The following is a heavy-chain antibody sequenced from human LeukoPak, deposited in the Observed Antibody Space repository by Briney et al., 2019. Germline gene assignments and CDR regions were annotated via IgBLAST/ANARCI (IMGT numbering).Heavy chain of an antibody. CDR3: AEDYLEGYYDSSGCPDY. J-gene: IGHJ4*02. Sequence: GGSLRLSCAASGFTFSSYGMHWVRQAPGKGLEWVAVISYDGSNKYYADSVKGRFTISRDNSKNTLYLQMNSLRAEDTAVYYCAEDYLEGYYDSSGCPDYWGQGTLVTVSS. CDR2: ISYDGSNK. D-gene: IGHD3-22*01. CDR1: GFTFSSYG. V-gene: IGHV3-30*18.